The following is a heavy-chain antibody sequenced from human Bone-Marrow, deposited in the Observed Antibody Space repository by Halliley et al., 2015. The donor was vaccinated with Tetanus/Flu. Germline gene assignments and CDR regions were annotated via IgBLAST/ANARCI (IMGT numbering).Heavy chain of an antibody. CDR3: ARAGQWPVYNYFGMAV. J-gene: IGHJ6*02. V-gene: IGHV3-23*01. CDR2: GGGGGNI. D-gene: IGHD6-19*01. Sequence: GGGGGNIFYAASVKGRFIISRDNSENTLSLQMNSLRAEATAIYYCARAGQWPVYNYFGMAVWGQGTTVTVSS.